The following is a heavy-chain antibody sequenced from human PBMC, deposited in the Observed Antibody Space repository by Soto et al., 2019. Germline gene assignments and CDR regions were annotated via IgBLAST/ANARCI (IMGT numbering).Heavy chain of an antibody. Sequence: PGGSLRLSCAASGFTFSSYSMNWVRQAPGKGLEWVSSISSSSSYIYYADSVKGRFTISRDNAKNSLYLQMNSLRAEDTAVYYWARDGVFFLLQAPPRVIFDIGGKGKLVTVSS. CDR1: GFTFSSYS. CDR3: ARDGVFFLLQAPPRVIFDI. CDR2: ISSSSSYI. J-gene: IGHJ3*02. V-gene: IGHV3-21*01. D-gene: IGHD3-22*01.